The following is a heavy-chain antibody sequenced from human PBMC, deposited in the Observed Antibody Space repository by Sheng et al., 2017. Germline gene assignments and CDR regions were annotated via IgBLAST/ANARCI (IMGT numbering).Heavy chain of an antibody. CDR2: IRYDGSNK. CDR1: GFTFSSYG. CDR3: AKDTELLWFGAPDY. J-gene: IGHJ4*02. Sequence: QVQLVESGGGVVQPGGSLRLSCAASGFTFSSYGMHWVRQAPGKGLEWVAFIRYDGSNKYYADSVKGRFTISRDNSKNTLYLQMNSLRAEDTAVYYCAKDTELLWFGAPDYWGQGTLVTVSS. D-gene: IGHD3-10*01. V-gene: IGHV3-30*02.